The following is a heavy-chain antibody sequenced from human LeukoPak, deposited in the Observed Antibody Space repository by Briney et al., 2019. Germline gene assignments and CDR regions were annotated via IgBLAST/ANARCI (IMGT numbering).Heavy chain of an antibody. CDR1: GFTFSNYG. CDR2: ISNDGTNS. D-gene: IGHD2-2*01. J-gene: IGHJ4*02. Sequence: GGSQRLSCGVSGFTFSNYGMHWVRQAPGKGLEWVAVISNDGTNSHYGDSVQGRFTISRDNSNNTLFLQLNNLRPDDTAVYYCARDGLPYCTSTSCYHSDSWGQGTLVTVSS. CDR3: ARDGLPYCTSTSCYHSDS. V-gene: IGHV3-30-3*01.